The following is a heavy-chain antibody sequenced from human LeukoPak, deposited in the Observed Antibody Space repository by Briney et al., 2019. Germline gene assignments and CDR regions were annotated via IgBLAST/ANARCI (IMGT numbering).Heavy chain of an antibody. CDR3: ARETHAGTGDSGPSGY. D-gene: IGHD7-27*01. Sequence: GGSLRLSCAASGFTVSSNYMSWVRQAPGKGLEWVSLIYTGGSTSYADSVKGRFTISRDNSKNTLYLQMNSLRAEDTAVYYCARETHAGTGDSGPSGYWGQGTLVTVSS. J-gene: IGHJ4*02. CDR1: GFTVSSNY. V-gene: IGHV3-53*01. CDR2: IYTGGST.